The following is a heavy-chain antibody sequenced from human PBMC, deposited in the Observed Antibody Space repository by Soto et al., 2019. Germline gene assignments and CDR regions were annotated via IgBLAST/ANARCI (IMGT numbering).Heavy chain of an antibody. CDR3: ICGEAKGAQMWFDP. D-gene: IGHD4-17*01. CDR1: GFTFSDSD. J-gene: IGHJ5*02. V-gene: IGHV3-73*01. Sequence: DVQLVESGGGLVQPGGSLKLSCAGSGFTFSDSDIHWVRQASGKGLEWVGRIKSKGSNYATSYGASVKGRFTVSRDDSENTAYLQMNSRQTEDTAVYYCICGEAKGAQMWFDPGGKGTLVTFSS. CDR2: IKSKGSNYAT.